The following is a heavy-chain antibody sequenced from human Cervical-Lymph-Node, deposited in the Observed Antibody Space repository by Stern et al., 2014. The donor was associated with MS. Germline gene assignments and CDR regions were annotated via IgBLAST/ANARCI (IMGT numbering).Heavy chain of an antibody. CDR1: GFAFSSYA. Sequence: VQLVESGGGVVQPGRSLRLSCAASGFAFSSYALHWVRQAPGKGLEWLSMIACDGRDNSYTYSEKARFAVSRYNSNNTEHLEMNSLRLEDTAVYYCAKGGSGSYFDWGQGSLVTVSS. J-gene: IGHJ4*02. CDR3: AKGGSGSYFD. V-gene: IGHV3-30*09. D-gene: IGHD1-26*01. CDR2: IACDGRDN.